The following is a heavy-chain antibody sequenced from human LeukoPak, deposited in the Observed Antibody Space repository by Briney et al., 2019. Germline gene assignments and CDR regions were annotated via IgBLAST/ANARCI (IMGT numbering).Heavy chain of an antibody. Sequence: TSETLSLTCTVSGGSISSYYWSWIRQPPGKGLEWIGYIYYSGSTNYNPSLKSRVTISVDTSKNQFSLKLSSVTAADTAVYYCARAIAGYSSGWPTFDPWGQGTLVTVSS. CDR2: IYYSGST. J-gene: IGHJ5*02. CDR3: ARAIAGYSSGWPTFDP. CDR1: GGSISSYY. V-gene: IGHV4-59*01. D-gene: IGHD6-19*01.